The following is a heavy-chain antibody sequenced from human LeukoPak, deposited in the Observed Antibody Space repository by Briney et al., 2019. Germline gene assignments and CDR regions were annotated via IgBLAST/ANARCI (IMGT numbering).Heavy chain of an antibody. CDR1: GGSISSAHDF. CDR2: IYTSGST. V-gene: IGHV4-61*02. D-gene: IGHD6-25*01. Sequence: SETLSLTCTVSGGSISSAHDFWSWIRQPAGKGLEWIGRIYTSGSTDYNPSLKTRVTISVDTSRNQFSLNLSSVTAADTAVYYCARVAAHGPDAFDIWGQGTMVTVSS. J-gene: IGHJ3*02. CDR3: ARVAAHGPDAFDI.